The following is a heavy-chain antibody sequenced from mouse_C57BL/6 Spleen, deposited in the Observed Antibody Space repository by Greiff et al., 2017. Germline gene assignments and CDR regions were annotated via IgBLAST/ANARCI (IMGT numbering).Heavy chain of an antibody. CDR2: IDPSDSYT. D-gene: IGHD4-1*01. J-gene: IGHJ2*01. CDR1: GYTFTSYW. Sequence: QVQLQQPGAELVKPGASVTLSCKASGYTFTSYWMQWVKQRPGQGLEWIGEIDPSDSYTNYNQKFKGKATLTVDTSSSTAYMQLSSLTSEDSAVYCCARGWDVDYWGQGTTLTVSS. V-gene: IGHV1-50*01. CDR3: ARGWDVDY.